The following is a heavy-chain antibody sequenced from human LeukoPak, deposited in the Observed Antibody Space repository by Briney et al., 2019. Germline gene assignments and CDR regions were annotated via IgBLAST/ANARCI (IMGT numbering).Heavy chain of an antibody. CDR1: GGSISSGGYY. D-gene: IGHD6-19*01. V-gene: IGHV4-31*03. CDR2: IYYSGST. J-gene: IGHJ3*02. Sequence: SETLSLTCTVSGGSISSGGYYWSWIRQHPGKGLEWIGYIYYSGSTYYNPSLKSRVTISVDTSKNQFSLKLSSVTAADTAVYYCARDSSIAVVDAFDIWGQGTMVTVSS. CDR3: ARDSSIAVVDAFDI.